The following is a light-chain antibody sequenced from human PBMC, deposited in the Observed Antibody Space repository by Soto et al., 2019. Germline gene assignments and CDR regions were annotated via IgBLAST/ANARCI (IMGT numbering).Light chain of an antibody. CDR3: CSYAGYNTWV. CDR2: EVT. V-gene: IGLV2-23*02. CDR1: SSDVRTYNL. Sequence: QSALTQPASVSGSPGQSITISCTGTSSDVRTYNLVSWYQQYPGKAPKLMIYEVTKRPSGVSNRFSGSKSGNTASLTISGLQAEDEADYYCCSYAGYNTWVFGGGTKLTVL. J-gene: IGLJ3*02.